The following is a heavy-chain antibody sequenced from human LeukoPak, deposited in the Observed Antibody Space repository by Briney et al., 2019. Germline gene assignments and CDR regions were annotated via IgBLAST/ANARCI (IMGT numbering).Heavy chain of an antibody. CDR2: INHSGST. V-gene: IGHV4-34*01. CDR3: ARLYEDSRNYYYYYYMDG. D-gene: IGHD6-6*01. Sequence: SETLSLTCAISGGSFSDYYWSWIRQPPGKGLEWIGEINHSGSTNYTPSLKTRVTRSVDTSKHQFSLTVSCVTAADTAVYYCARLYEDSRNYYYYYYMDGGGKGTTVTVSS. CDR1: GGSFSDYY. J-gene: IGHJ6*03.